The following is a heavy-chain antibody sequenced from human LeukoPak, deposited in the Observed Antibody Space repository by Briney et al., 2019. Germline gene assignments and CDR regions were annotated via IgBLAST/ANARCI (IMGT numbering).Heavy chain of an antibody. V-gene: IGHV1-69*13. CDR1: GGTFSSYA. Sequence: SVKVSCKASGGTFSSYAISWVRQAPGRGLEWMGGIIPIFGTANYAQKFQGRVTITADESTSTAYMELSSLRSEDTAVYYCARVRYYDSSGYPYYYYYGMDVWGQGTTVTVSS. CDR2: IIPIFGTA. D-gene: IGHD3-22*01. CDR3: ARVRYYDSSGYPYYYYYGMDV. J-gene: IGHJ6*02.